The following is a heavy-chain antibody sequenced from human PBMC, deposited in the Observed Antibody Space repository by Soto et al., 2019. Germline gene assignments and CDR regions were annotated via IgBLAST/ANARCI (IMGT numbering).Heavy chain of an antibody. CDR2: IYPGDSDT. CDR3: AASIFYYGMDV. J-gene: IGHJ6*02. Sequence: GESLKISCKGSGYTFTNYCIGWVLQMPGKGLEWMGIIYPGDSDTKYNPSFQGQVTISADKSITTTYLQWSSLKASDTAIYYCAASIFYYGMDVWGQGTTVTVSS. CDR1: GYTFTNYC. V-gene: IGHV5-51*01.